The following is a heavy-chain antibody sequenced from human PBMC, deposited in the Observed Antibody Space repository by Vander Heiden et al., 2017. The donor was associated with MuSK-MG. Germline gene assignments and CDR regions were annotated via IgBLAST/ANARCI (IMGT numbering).Heavy chain of an antibody. CDR2: INPNSGGT. CDR3: AREGDSSSPGSFDY. D-gene: IGHD6-6*01. J-gene: IGHJ4*02. CDR1: GDTYTGYY. V-gene: IGHV1-2*02. Sequence: QVQLVQSGAEVKKPGASVKVSCKADGDTYTGYYRHWVRQAPGQELEWMGWINPNSGGTNYAQKFQGRVTMTRDTSISTAYMELSRLRSDDTAVYYCAREGDSSSPGSFDYWGQGTLVTVSS.